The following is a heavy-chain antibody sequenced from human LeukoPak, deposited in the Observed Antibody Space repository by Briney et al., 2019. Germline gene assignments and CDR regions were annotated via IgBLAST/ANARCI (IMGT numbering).Heavy chain of an antibody. V-gene: IGHV4-31*03. D-gene: IGHD4-17*01. J-gene: IGHJ5*02. CDR1: GGSISSGGYY. CDR2: IYYSGST. Sequence: PSETLSLTCTVSGGSISSGGYYWSWIRQHPGKGLEWIGYIYYSGSTYYNPSLKSRVTISVDTSKNQFSLKLSSVTAADTAVYYCASLGSQLGNNGDYNWFDPWGKGTRSPSPQ. CDR3: ASLGSQLGNNGDYNWFDP.